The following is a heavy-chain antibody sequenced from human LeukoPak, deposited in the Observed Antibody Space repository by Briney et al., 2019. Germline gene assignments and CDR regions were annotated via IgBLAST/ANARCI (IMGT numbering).Heavy chain of an antibody. CDR3: ARYSSSWYSIDY. V-gene: IGHV3-33*01. D-gene: IGHD6-13*01. J-gene: IGHJ4*02. CDR1: GFTFSTYG. CDR2: IWYDGSDK. Sequence: PGRSLRLSCAASGFTFSTYGMHWVRQAPGKGLEWVAVIWYDGSDKYYADSVKGRFTISRDKSKKKLYLQMNSLRAEDTAVYYCARYSSSWYSIDYWGQGTLVTVSS.